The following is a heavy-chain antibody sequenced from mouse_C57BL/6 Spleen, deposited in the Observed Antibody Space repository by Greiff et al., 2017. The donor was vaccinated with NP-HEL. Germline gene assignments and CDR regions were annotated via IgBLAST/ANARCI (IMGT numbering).Heavy chain of an antibody. CDR1: GYTFTSYW. J-gene: IGHJ4*01. CDR3: ARDSNHYYAMDY. V-gene: IGHV1-64*01. CDR2: IHPNSGST. Sequence: QVQLQQSGAELVKPGASVKLSCKASGYTFTSYWMHWVKQRPGQGLEWIGMIHPNSGSTNYNEKFKSKATLTVDKSSSTAYMQLSSLTSEDSAVYYCARDSNHYYAMDYWGQGTSVTVSS. D-gene: IGHD2-5*01.